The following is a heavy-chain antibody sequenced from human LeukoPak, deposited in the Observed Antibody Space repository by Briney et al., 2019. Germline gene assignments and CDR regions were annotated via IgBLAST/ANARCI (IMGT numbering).Heavy chain of an antibody. J-gene: IGHJ4*02. D-gene: IGHD5/OR15-5a*01. CDR2: LHSSGST. CDR3: ARKSLRQNYFDY. CDR1: GGSISSYY. V-gene: IGHV4-4*07. Sequence: SETLSLTCTVSGGSISSYYWNWIRQPAGKGLEWIERLHSSGSTNYSPSLKSRVTLSLDTSKNQFSLNLSSVTAADTAVYYCARKSLRQNYFDYWGQGILVTVSS.